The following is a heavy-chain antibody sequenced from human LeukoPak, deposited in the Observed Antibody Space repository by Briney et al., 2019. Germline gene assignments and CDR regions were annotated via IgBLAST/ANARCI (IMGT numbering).Heavy chain of an antibody. V-gene: IGHV4-39*07. CDR3: ARQYSSSWGYFDY. D-gene: IGHD6-13*01. CDR1: GGSISSSSYY. CDR2: IYYSGST. Sequence: PSETLSLTCTVSGGSISSSSYYWGWIRQPPGKGLEWIGSIYYSGSTYYNPSLKSRVTISVDTSKNQFSLKLSSVTAADTAVYYCARQYSSSWGYFDYWGQGTLVTVSS. J-gene: IGHJ4*02.